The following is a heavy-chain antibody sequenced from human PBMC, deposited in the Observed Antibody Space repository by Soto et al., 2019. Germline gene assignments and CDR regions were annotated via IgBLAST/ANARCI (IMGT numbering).Heavy chain of an antibody. CDR3: ERDLGNRACSSTSCPENWFDP. Sequence: QVQLQESGPGLVKPSETLSLTCTVSGGSISSYYWSWIRQPAGKGLEWLGRIYTSGSTNYNPSLKSRVTMSVDTSKNQFSLKLSSVTAADTAVYYCERDLGNRACSSTSCPENWFDPWGQGTLVTVSS. D-gene: IGHD2-2*01. J-gene: IGHJ5*02. CDR2: IYTSGST. V-gene: IGHV4-4*07. CDR1: GGSISSYY.